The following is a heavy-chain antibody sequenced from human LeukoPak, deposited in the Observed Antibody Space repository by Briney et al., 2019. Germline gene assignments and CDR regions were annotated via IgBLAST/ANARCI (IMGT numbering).Heavy chain of an antibody. V-gene: IGHV3-23*01. D-gene: IGHD1-26*01. CDR2: ITDSGDGE. J-gene: IGHJ4*02. CDR1: GFTFSSSA. CDR3: AKDSPVATR. Sequence: GGSLRLSCAASGFTFSSSAMSWVRQAPGKGLAWVSSITDSGDGEYYADSVEGRFTISRDDSKNTLYPQKNSLRAEDTAVYYCAKDSPVATRWGQGTLVTVSS.